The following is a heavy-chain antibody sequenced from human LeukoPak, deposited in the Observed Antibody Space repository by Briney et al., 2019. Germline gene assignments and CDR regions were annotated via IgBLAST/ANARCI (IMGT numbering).Heavy chain of an antibody. J-gene: IGHJ4*02. CDR2: ISSSGGSI. Sequence: GGSLRLSYTASKFTFSNYAMTWVRQAPGKGLEWVSTISSSGGSIYYSDSVKGRFTISRDNSKNTLYLQMNSLRAGDTAVYYCAKDYSGSYYYFDYWGRGTLVTVSS. V-gene: IGHV3-23*01. D-gene: IGHD1-26*01. CDR1: KFTFSNYA. CDR3: AKDYSGSYYYFDY.